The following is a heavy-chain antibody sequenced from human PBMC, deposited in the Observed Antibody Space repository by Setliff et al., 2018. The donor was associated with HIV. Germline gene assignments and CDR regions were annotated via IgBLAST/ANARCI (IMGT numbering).Heavy chain of an antibody. V-gene: IGHV4-31*03. CDR2: IYYSGGT. CDR1: GGSISSGGYY. Sequence: SETLSLTCTVSGGSISSGGYYWSWIRQHPGKGLEWIGYIYYSGGTYYNPSLKSRVTISVDTSKNQFSLKLSSVTAADTAVYYCASVPTNPDFYYYYMDVWGKGTTVTSP. CDR3: ASVPTNPDFYYYYMDV. J-gene: IGHJ6*03.